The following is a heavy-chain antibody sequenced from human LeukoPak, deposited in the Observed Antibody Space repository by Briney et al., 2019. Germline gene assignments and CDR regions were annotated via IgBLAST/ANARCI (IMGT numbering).Heavy chain of an antibody. J-gene: IGHJ3*02. CDR2: IRYDGSNK. CDR1: GFTFSSYG. D-gene: IGHD2-2*03. V-gene: IGHV3-30*02. CDR3: AKDRMDIVVVPAAMGGDAFDI. Sequence: PGGSLRLSCAASGFTFSSYGMHWVRQAPGKGLEWVAFIRYDGSNKYYADSVKGRFTISRDNSKNTLYLQMNSLRAEDTAVYYCAKDRMDIVVVPAAMGGDAFDIWGQGTMVTVSS.